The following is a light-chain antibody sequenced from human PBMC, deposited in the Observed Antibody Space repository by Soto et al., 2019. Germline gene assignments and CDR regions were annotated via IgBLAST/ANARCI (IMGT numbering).Light chain of an antibody. Sequence: QSALTQPASVSGSPGQSITISCTGTSSDVGGYNYVSWYQQHPGKAHKFMIYDVSNRPSGVSNRFSGSKSGNTASLTISGFQAEDEADYYCSSYTTSNTRQIVFGTGTKVTVL. CDR1: SSDVGGYNY. CDR3: SSYTTSNTRQIV. J-gene: IGLJ1*01. V-gene: IGLV2-14*01. CDR2: DVS.